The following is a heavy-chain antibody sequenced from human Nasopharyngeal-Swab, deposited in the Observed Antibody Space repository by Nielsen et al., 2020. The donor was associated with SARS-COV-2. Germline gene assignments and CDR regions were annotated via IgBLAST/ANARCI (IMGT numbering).Heavy chain of an antibody. J-gene: IGHJ4*02. Sequence: GESLKISCAASGFTFSYYYMSWVRQAPGKGLEWVSAISGSGGSTYYADSVKGRFTISRDNSKNTLYLQMNSLRAEDTAVYYCAKDLSQGITGTVPFDYWGQGTLVTVSS. D-gene: IGHD1-20*01. CDR2: ISGSGGST. V-gene: IGHV3-23*01. CDR1: GFTFSYYY. CDR3: AKDLSQGITGTVPFDY.